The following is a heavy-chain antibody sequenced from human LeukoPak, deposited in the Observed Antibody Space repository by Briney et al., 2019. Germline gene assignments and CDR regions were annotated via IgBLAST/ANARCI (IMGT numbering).Heavy chain of an antibody. CDR2: ISWNSDSA. J-gene: IGHJ6*02. CDR3: AKDLGAGEPYHYGMDV. D-gene: IGHD1-14*01. Sequence: PGGSLRLSCAASGFTFDDYAMHWVRQAPGKGLEWVSGISWNSDSAGYVDSVKGRFTISRDNAKNSLYLQMNSLRTEDTALYYCAKDLGAGEPYHYGMDVWGQGTTVTVSS. V-gene: IGHV3-9*01. CDR1: GFTFDDYA.